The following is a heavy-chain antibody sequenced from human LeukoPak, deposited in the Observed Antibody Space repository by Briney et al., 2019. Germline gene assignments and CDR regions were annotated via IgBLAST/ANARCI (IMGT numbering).Heavy chain of an antibody. CDR1: GFTVSSNY. D-gene: IGHD3-9*01. V-gene: IGHV3-53*01. J-gene: IGHJ6*04. CDR3: ARRYFDWLLYGMDV. CDR2: IYSGGST. Sequence: GGSLRLSCAASGFTVSSNYMSWVRQAPGKGLEWVSVIYSGGSTYYADSVKGRFPISRDNSKNTLYLQMNSLRAEDTAVYYCARRYFDWLLYGMDVWGKGTTVTVSS.